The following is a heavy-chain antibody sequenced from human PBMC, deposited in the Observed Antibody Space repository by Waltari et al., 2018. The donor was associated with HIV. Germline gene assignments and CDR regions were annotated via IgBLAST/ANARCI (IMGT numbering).Heavy chain of an antibody. D-gene: IGHD3-9*01. CDR1: GYTFTNYY. CDR2: INPSGGST. V-gene: IGHV1-46*01. Sequence: QVQLVQSGAEVKKPGASVKVSCKASGYTFTNYYMHWVPQAPGQGLEWMGIINPSGGSTTYAQKFQGRVSMTRDTSTSTVYMELSSLRSEDTAVYYCARAIPDIYDNSSGFRGMDVWGHGTTVTVSS. J-gene: IGHJ6*02. CDR3: ARAIPDIYDNSSGFRGMDV.